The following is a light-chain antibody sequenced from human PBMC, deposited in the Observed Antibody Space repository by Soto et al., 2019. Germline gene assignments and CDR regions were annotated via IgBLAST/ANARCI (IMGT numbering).Light chain of an antibody. Sequence: QSVLTQPPSASGTPGQRVTISRSGSSSNIGSNYVYWYQQLPGTAPKLLIYRNNQRPSGVPDRFSGSKSGTSASLAISGLRSEDEADYYCAAWDDSLSGPLYVFGTGTKVTV. V-gene: IGLV1-47*01. CDR3: AAWDDSLSGPLYV. CDR1: SSNIGSNY. J-gene: IGLJ1*01. CDR2: RNN.